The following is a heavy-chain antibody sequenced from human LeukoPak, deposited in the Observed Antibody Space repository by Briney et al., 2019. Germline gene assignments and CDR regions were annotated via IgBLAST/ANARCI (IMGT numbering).Heavy chain of an antibody. J-gene: IGHJ3*02. CDR1: GFTFSSYA. D-gene: IGHD6-13*01. V-gene: IGHV3-23*01. CDR2: ISGSGGST. CDR3: AKFRYSSNWLAAFDI. Sequence: GGSLRLSCAASGFTFSSYAMSWVRQAPGKGLEWVSSISGSGGSTYYADSVKGRFTISRDTSKNTLYVQMNSLRAEDTAVYYCAKFRYSSNWLAAFDIWGQGTMVTVSS.